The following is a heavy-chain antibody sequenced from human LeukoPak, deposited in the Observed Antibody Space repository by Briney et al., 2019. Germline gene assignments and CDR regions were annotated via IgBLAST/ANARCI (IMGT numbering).Heavy chain of an antibody. Sequence: PSQTLSLTCTVSGGSISSGGYYWSWIRQHPGKGLEWIGYIYYSGSTYYNPSLKSRVTISVDTSKNQFSLKLSSVTAADTAVYSCASRGGGTGLRKAFDIWGQGTMVTVSS. CDR3: ASRGGGTGLRKAFDI. J-gene: IGHJ3*02. D-gene: IGHD5-12*01. CDR2: IYYSGST. V-gene: IGHV4-31*03. CDR1: GGSISSGGYY.